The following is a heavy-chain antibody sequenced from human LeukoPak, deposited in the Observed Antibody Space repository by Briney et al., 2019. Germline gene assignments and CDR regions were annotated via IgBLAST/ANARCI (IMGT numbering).Heavy chain of an antibody. CDR1: GYTFTSYG. D-gene: IGHD3-10*01. Sequence: ASVKVSCKASGYTFTSYGISWVRQAPGQGLEWMGWISAYNGNTNYAQKLQGRVTITRDTSASTAYMELSSLRSEDTAVYYCARDQSTMVRAPGYWGQGTLVTVSS. CDR2: ISAYNGNT. CDR3: ARDQSTMVRAPGY. V-gene: IGHV1-18*01. J-gene: IGHJ4*02.